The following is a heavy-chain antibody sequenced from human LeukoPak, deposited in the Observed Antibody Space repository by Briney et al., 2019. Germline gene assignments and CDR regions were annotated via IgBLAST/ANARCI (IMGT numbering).Heavy chain of an antibody. CDR1: GGPISSYY. CDR3: AREAEEHMVRGVWFDP. V-gene: IGHV4-4*07. Sequence: PSETLSLTCTVSGGPISSYYWSWIRQPAGKGLEWIGRIYTSGSTNYNPSLKSLVTMSVDTSKNQFSLKLSSVTAADTAVYYCAREAEEHMVRGVWFDPWGQGTLVTVSS. CDR2: IYTSGST. J-gene: IGHJ5*02. D-gene: IGHD3-10*01.